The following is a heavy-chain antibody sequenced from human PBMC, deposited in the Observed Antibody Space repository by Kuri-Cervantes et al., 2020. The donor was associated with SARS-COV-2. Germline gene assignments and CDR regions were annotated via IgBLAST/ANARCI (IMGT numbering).Heavy chain of an antibody. CDR3: AKDRVGVLDS. J-gene: IGHJ5*01. Sequence: GESLKISCAASGFTLSSYAIHRVRLAPGKGLEWVAFISYDGSNEYYADSVRGRFTISRDNSNNTLYLQVNRLRAEDTALYYCAKDRVGVLDSWGQGTQVTVSS. CDR2: ISYDGSNE. CDR1: GFTLSSYA. D-gene: IGHD2-21*01. V-gene: IGHV3-30*01.